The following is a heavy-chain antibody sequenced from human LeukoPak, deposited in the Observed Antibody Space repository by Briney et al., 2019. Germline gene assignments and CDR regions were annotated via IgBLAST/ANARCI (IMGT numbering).Heavy chain of an antibody. Sequence: PGGSLRLSCAASGFTFDDYAMHWVRQAPGKGLEWVSGISWNSGSIGYADSVKGRFTISRDNAKNSLYLQMNSLRAEDTALYYCAKGSRYYYDSSGYSWFDPWGQGTLVTVSS. V-gene: IGHV3-9*01. J-gene: IGHJ5*02. CDR2: ISWNSGSI. D-gene: IGHD3-22*01. CDR3: AKGSRYYYDSSGYSWFDP. CDR1: GFTFDDYA.